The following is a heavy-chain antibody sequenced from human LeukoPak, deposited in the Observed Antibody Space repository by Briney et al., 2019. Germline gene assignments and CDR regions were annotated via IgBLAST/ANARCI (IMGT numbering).Heavy chain of an antibody. D-gene: IGHD6-13*01. V-gene: IGHV3-23*01. Sequence: GGSLRLSCAASGFTFSSYAMSWVRQAPGKGLEWVSAISDSGGSTNYADSVKGRFTISRDNSKNTLYLQMNSLRAEDTAVYYCAKRRSSTRYYFDYWGQGTLVTVSS. CDR2: ISDSGGST. J-gene: IGHJ4*02. CDR3: AKRRSSTRYYFDY. CDR1: GFTFSSYA.